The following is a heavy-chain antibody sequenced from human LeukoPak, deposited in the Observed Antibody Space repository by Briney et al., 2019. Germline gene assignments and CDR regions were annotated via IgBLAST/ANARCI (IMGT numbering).Heavy chain of an antibody. CDR2: IIPIFGTA. J-gene: IGHJ6*03. D-gene: IGHD6-6*01. CDR1: GGTFRSYA. Sequence: SVKVSCKASGGTFRSYAISWVRQAPGQGLEWMGRIIPIFGTANYAQKFQGRVTITTDESTSTAYMELSSLRSEDTAVYYCARERIAARPPTYYYYYYMDVWGKGTTVTVSS. CDR3: ARERIAARPPTYYYYYYMDV. V-gene: IGHV1-69*05.